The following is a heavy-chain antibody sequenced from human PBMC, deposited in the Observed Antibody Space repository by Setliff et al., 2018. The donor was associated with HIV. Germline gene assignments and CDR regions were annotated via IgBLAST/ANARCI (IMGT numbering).Heavy chain of an antibody. Sequence: GESLKISCAASGFSFRDYYMNWIRQAPGKGLEWVSYISSHIGKNTNYADSVKGRFTISRDNTNNLLYLQMNSLRAEDTAIYFCARDFTELASFDYWGQGTLVTVSS. J-gene: IGHJ4*02. D-gene: IGHD1-1*01. CDR2: ISSHIGKNT. CDR1: GFSFRDYY. CDR3: ARDFTELASFDY. V-gene: IGHV3-11*04.